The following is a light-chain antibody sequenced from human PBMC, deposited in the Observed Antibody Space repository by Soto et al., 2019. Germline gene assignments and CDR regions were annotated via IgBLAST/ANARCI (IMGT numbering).Light chain of an antibody. CDR3: GTWDSSLSAV. CDR2: DNN. V-gene: IGLV1-51*01. CDR1: SSNIGNNY. Sequence: QYVLTQPTSVSAAPGQKVTISCSGSSSNIGNNYVSWYQQLPGTAPKLLIYDNNKRPSGIPDRFSGSKSGTSATLDITGLQTGDEADYYCGTWDSSLSAVFGGGTQLTVL. J-gene: IGLJ7*01.